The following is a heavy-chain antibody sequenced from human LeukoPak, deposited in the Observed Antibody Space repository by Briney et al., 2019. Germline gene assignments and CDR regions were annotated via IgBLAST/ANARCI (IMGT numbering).Heavy chain of an antibody. CDR2: IYYSGST. D-gene: IGHD4-11*01. Sequence: SQTLSLTCTVSGGSISSGGYYWSWIRQHPGKGLEWIGYIYYSGSTYYNPSLKSRVTISVDTSKNQFSLKLSSVTAADTAVYYCARGETVTTVHQYYYSGMDVWGQGTTVTVSS. V-gene: IGHV4-31*03. CDR3: ARGETVTTVHQYYYSGMDV. J-gene: IGHJ6*02. CDR1: GGSISSGGYY.